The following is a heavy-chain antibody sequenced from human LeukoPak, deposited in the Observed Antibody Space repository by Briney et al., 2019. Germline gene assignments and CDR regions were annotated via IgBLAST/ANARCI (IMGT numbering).Heavy chain of an antibody. Sequence: SETLSLTCTVSGGSISSYYWSWIRQPAGKGLEWIGRIYTSGSTNYNPSLKSRVTMSVDTSKNQFSLKLSSVTAADTAVYYCASVKIFDFWSGSSHNWFDPWGQGTLVTVSS. V-gene: IGHV4-4*07. D-gene: IGHD3-3*01. CDR2: IYTSGST. CDR1: GGSISSYY. CDR3: ASVKIFDFWSGSSHNWFDP. J-gene: IGHJ5*02.